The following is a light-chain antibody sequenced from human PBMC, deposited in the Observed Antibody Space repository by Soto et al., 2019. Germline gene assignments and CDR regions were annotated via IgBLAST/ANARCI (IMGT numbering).Light chain of an antibody. CDR3: QQYNSFPWT. Sequence: PSTLSASVGDRVTISCRASQSISDWLAWYQQKPGKAPKLLVSKASTLESGVPSRFSGSGFGTGFTLAISSLQPDDFATYYCQQYNSFPWTFGQGTKVDIK. J-gene: IGKJ1*01. CDR2: KAS. CDR1: QSISDW. V-gene: IGKV1-5*03.